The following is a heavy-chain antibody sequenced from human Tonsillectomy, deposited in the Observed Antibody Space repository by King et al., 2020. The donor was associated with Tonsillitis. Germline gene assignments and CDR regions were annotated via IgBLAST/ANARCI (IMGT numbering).Heavy chain of an antibody. CDR3: TRSETGVFDY. CDR2: IRSNANRYAT. J-gene: IGHJ4*02. V-gene: IGHV3-73*01. D-gene: IGHD7-27*01. CDR1: GFTFSGSA. Sequence: VQLVESGGGLVQPGGSLKLSCAASGFTFSGSAMHWVRQASGKVLEWVGRIRSNANRYATAYAGSVKGRFTISRDDSKNTAYLQVNSLKTEDTAVYYCTRSETGVFDYWGQGTLVTVSS.